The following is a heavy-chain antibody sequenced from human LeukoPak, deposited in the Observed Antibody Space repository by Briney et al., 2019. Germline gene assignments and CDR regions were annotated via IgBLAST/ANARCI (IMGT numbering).Heavy chain of an antibody. Sequence: ASVKVSCKASGFTFTGYYIHWVRLAPGQGLEWMGWINPNSGGTNYAQRFQGRVTMTRDTSISTAYIELSRLTSDDTALYYCARLVTSGWYSGRGALDIWGQGTMVTVSS. CDR1: GFTFTGYY. J-gene: IGHJ3*02. CDR2: INPNSGGT. D-gene: IGHD6-19*01. V-gene: IGHV1-2*02. CDR3: ARLVTSGWYSGRGALDI.